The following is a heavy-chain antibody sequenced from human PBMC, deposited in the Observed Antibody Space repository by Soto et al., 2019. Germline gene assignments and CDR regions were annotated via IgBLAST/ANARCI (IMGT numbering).Heavy chain of an antibody. CDR3: AYYRASRPVHFDS. Sequence: EVQLVESGGGLVKPGESLRLFCTASGLTLTDAWMKWVRQAPGKGLEWVGRLKSKTNGGTADYAAPVRGRFTSLRDDSKNMLYLQMNSLKTEDTAVYYCAYYRASRPVHFDSWAQGTLVTVSS. D-gene: IGHD3-10*01. CDR1: GLTLTDAW. V-gene: IGHV3-15*07. J-gene: IGHJ4*02. CDR2: LKSKTNGGTA.